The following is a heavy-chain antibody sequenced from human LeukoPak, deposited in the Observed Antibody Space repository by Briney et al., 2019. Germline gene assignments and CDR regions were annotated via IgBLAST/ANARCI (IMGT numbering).Heavy chain of an antibody. V-gene: IGHV1-18*01. Sequence: ASVKVSCKASGYTFTSYGISWVRQAPGQGLEWMGWISAYNGNTNYAQKLQGRVTMTTDTSTSTAYMELRSLRSDDTAVYYCARDHQGTYFDFWSGSKANNYYYMDVWGKGTTVTVSS. J-gene: IGHJ6*03. CDR1: GYTFTSYG. CDR3: ARDHQGTYFDFWSGSKANNYYYMDV. CDR2: ISAYNGNT. D-gene: IGHD3-3*01.